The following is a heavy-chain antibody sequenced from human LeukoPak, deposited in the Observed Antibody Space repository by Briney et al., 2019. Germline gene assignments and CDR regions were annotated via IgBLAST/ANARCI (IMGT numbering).Heavy chain of an antibody. CDR3: ARCEWLSYFDY. V-gene: IGHV3-30*04. D-gene: IGHD3-3*01. J-gene: IGHJ4*02. Sequence: GGSLRLSCAASGFTFSSYAMHWVRPAPGKGLEWVAVISYDGSNKYYADSVKGRFTISRDNSKNTLYLQMNSLRAEDTAVYYCARCEWLSYFDYWGQGTLVTVSS. CDR2: ISYDGSNK. CDR1: GFTFSSYA.